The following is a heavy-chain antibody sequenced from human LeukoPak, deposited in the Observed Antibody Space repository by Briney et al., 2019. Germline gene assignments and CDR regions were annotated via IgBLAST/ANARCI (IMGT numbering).Heavy chain of an antibody. CDR3: ARNNWGIDY. CDR2: INYDGSDT. V-gene: IGHV3-74*01. CDR1: GFTFRNHW. D-gene: IGHD7-27*01. J-gene: IGHJ4*02. Sequence: GGSLRLSCAASGFTFRNHWMHWVRQAPGKGLLWFARINYDGSDTSHADSVEGRFTISRDNAKDTLYLQMNSLRVEDTAVYYCARNNWGIDYWGQGTLVAVSS.